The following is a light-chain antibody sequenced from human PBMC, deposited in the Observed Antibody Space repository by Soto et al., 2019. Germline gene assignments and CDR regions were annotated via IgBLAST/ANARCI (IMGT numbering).Light chain of an antibody. J-gene: IGKJ1*01. CDR1: QSVSSSY. V-gene: IGKV3-20*01. Sequence: EIVLTQSPGTLSLSPGERATLSCRASQSVSSSYLAWYQQKPGQAPRLLIYGASSRATGIPDRFSGSGSGTDFTLTIRRLEPEDFAVYYCQQYGSSRTWTFGPGTKVEIK. CDR3: QQYGSSRTWT. CDR2: GAS.